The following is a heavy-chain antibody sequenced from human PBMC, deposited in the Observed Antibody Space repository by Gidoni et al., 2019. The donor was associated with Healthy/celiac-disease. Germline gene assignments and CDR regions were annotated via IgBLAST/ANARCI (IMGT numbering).Heavy chain of an antibody. CDR2: ISWNSCSI. D-gene: IGHD4-17*01. CDR1: VFTFDDSA. CDR3: ASSPYGDYEGN. V-gene: IGHV3-9*01. Sequence: VKLVESGGGLVQPVRSLRLSCAASVFTFDDSAMHWVRPAPGQGLEWVSGISWNSCSIGYADSVKGRFTISRDNAKNLMYLQMNSLRAEDTALYYCASSPYGDYEGNWGQGTLVTVSS. J-gene: IGHJ4*02.